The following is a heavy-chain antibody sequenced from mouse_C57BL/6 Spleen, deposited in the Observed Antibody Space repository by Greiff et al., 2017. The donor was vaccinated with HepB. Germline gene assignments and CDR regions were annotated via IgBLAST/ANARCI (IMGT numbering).Heavy chain of an antibody. D-gene: IGHD1-1*01. V-gene: IGHV5-4*01. J-gene: IGHJ1*03. CDR2: ISDGGSYT. Sequence: EVKLVESGGGLVKPGGSLKLSCAASGFTFSSYAMSWVRQTPEKRLEWVATISDGGSYTYYPDNVKGRFTISRDNAKNNLYLQMSHLKSEDTAMYYCARDSPPDYYGSSYWYFDVWGTGTTVTVSS. CDR3: ARDSPPDYYGSSYWYFDV. CDR1: GFTFSSYA.